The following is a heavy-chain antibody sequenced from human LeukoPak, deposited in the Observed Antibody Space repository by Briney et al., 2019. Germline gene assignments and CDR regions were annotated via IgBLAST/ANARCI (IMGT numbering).Heavy chain of an antibody. V-gene: IGHV4-34*01. CDR3: ARGSDTAAGLY. CDR2: INHSGST. D-gene: IGHD6-13*01. J-gene: IGHJ4*02. CDR1: GGSISGYY. Sequence: PSETLSLTCAVYGGSISGYYWSWIRQPPGKGLEWIGEINHSGSTNYNPSIKSRVSISVDSSKNQFSLKVSSVTAADTAVYYCARGSDTAAGLYWGQGTLVTVPS.